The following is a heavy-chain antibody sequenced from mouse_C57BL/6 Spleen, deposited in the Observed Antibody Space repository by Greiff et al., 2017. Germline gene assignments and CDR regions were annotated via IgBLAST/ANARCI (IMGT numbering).Heavy chain of an antibody. Sequence: QVQLQQSGPELVKPGASVKISCKASGYAFSSSWMNWVKQRPGKGLEWIGRIYPGDGDTNYNGKFKGKATLTADKSSSTAYMQLSSLTSEDSAVYFCARSDDYGSSLDYWGKGTTLTVSS. CDR1: GYAFSSSW. CDR3: ARSDDYGSSLDY. CDR2: IYPGDGDT. V-gene: IGHV1-82*01. J-gene: IGHJ2*01. D-gene: IGHD1-1*01.